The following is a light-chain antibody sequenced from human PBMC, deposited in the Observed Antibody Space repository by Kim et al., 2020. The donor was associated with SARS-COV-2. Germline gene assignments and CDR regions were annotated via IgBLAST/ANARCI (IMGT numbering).Light chain of an antibody. J-gene: IGLJ1*01. CDR3: SSYTTSTTLGYA. CDR1: SSDIGAYNY. CDR2: DVT. Sequence: QSVLTQPASVSGSPGQSITISCTGTSSDIGAYNYVSWYQLLPGKAPKLMIYDVTDRPSGVSDRFSGSKSATTASLIISGLQAEDEADYYCSSYTTSTTLGYAFGTGTKVTVL. V-gene: IGLV2-14*03.